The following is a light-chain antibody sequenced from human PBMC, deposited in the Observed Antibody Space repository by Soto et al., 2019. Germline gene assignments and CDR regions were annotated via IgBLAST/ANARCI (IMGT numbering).Light chain of an antibody. V-gene: IGLV2-14*01. CDR3: SSYTRSSNLV. J-gene: IGLJ2*01. CDR1: TSDVGGYNY. CDR2: DVS. Sequence: QSALTQPASVSGSPGQSITISCTGTTSDVGGYNYVSWYQQHPGKAPKVMIYDVSNRPSGVSNRFSGSKSGNTASLTISGLQAEDEADYYCSSYTRSSNLVFGGGTKLTVL.